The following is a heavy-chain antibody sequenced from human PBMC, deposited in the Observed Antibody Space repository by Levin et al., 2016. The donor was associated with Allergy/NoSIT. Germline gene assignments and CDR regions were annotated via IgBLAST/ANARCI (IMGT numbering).Heavy chain of an antibody. D-gene: IGHD6-19*01. V-gene: IGHV4-59*12. CDR3: SSAVSYSSGWYPLDY. Sequence: SETLSLTCTVSGGSISNYYWNWIRQPPGKGLEWIGNIYHSGTTNYNPSLRSRVTISVDKSKNQFSLKLSSVTAADTAMYYCSSAVSYSSGWYPLDYWGQGALVTVSS. CDR1: GGSISNYY. CDR2: IYHSGTT. J-gene: IGHJ4*02.